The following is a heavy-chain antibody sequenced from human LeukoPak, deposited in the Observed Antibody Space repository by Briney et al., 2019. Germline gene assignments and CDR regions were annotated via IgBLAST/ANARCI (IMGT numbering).Heavy chain of an antibody. CDR1: GGSISSGGYS. Sequence: PSETLSLTCAVSGGSISSGGYSWSWIRQPPGKGLEWIGYIYHSGSTYYNPSLKSRVTISVDRSKNQSSLKLSSVTAADTAVYYCARGGYYDSSGYQGIDYWGQGTLVTVSS. V-gene: IGHV4-30-2*01. D-gene: IGHD3-22*01. CDR3: ARGGYYDSSGYQGIDY. CDR2: IYHSGST. J-gene: IGHJ4*02.